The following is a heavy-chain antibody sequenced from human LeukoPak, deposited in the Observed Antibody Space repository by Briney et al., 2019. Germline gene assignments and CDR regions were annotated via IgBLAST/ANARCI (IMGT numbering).Heavy chain of an antibody. J-gene: IGHJ6*03. CDR2: FYSGGST. V-gene: IGHV3-53*01. D-gene: IGHD3-3*01. CDR3: ARDQSDFWSIGYYYMDV. Sequence: QTGGSLRLSCAASGFTFSTYSINWVRQAPGKGLEWVSFFYSGGSTYFADSVKGRFTISRDYSKNTLYLQMNSLRAEDTAVYYCARDQSDFWSIGYYYMDVWGKGTTVTVSS. CDR1: GFTFSTYS.